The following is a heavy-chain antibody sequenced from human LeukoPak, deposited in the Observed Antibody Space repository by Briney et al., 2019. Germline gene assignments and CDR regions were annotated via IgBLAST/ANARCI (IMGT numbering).Heavy chain of an antibody. D-gene: IGHD3-10*01. CDR2: ISYDGSNK. CDR1: GFTFSSYG. Sequence: PGRSLRLSCAASGFTFSSYGMHWVRQAPGKGLEWVAVISYDGSNKYYVDSVKGRFTISRDNSKNTLYLQMNSLRAEDTAVYYCAKVGRYYGSGSYSAFDIWGQGTMVTVSS. CDR3: AKVGRYYGSGSYSAFDI. V-gene: IGHV3-30*18. J-gene: IGHJ3*02.